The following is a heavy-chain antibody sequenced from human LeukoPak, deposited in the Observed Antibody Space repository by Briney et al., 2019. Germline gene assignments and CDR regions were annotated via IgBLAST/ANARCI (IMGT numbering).Heavy chain of an antibody. CDR1: GVSITSSNYY. CDR3: ARLFRRRGVTPYYSDY. D-gene: IGHD3-10*01. CDR2: CFYTGNN. Sequence: PSETLSLTCTVAGVSITSSNYYWGWVRQPPGKGLEWIGYCFYTGNNYYNPSLKSRVTISVDTSKNQFSLNLRSVTAADTAVYYCARLFRRRGVTPYYSDYWGQGTLATVSS. V-gene: IGHV4-39*01. J-gene: IGHJ4*02.